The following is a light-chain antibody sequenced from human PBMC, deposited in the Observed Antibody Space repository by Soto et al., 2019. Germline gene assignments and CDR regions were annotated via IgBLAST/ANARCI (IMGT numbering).Light chain of an antibody. Sequence: DIPMTQSPSSLSASVGDRVTITCQASQDISKSLNWYQQKSGKAPKLLICGASNLETGVPSRFSGSGSGTDFTLTISSLQPEDIGTYYCQQYVNVPFTFGPGTKVDI. V-gene: IGKV1-33*01. CDR3: QQYVNVPFT. J-gene: IGKJ3*01. CDR1: QDISKS. CDR2: GAS.